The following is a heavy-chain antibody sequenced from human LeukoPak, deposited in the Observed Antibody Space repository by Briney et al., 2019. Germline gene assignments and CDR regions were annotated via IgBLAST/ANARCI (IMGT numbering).Heavy chain of an antibody. Sequence: SETLSLTCTVSGGSISISDYYWGWIRQPPGKGLEWIGTIYYSGSTYYNPSLKSRVTISVDTSNNQFSLKLSSVTAADTAVYYCARHLTGYSPYYFDFWGQGTLVTVSS. CDR1: GGSISISDYY. CDR3: ARHLTGYSPYYFDF. D-gene: IGHD3-9*01. J-gene: IGHJ4*02. CDR2: IYYSGST. V-gene: IGHV4-39*01.